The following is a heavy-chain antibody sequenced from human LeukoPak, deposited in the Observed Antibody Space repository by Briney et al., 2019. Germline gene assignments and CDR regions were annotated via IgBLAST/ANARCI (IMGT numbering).Heavy chain of an antibody. Sequence: PGESLRLSCAASGFTFSSYAMHWVRQAPGKGLEWVAVISYDGSNKYYADSVKGRFTISRDNSKNTLYLQMNSLRAEDTAVYYCARDRPVRQWLAFDYWGQGTLVTVSS. CDR2: ISYDGSNK. CDR1: GFTFSSYA. V-gene: IGHV3-30*04. D-gene: IGHD6-19*01. J-gene: IGHJ4*02. CDR3: ARDRPVRQWLAFDY.